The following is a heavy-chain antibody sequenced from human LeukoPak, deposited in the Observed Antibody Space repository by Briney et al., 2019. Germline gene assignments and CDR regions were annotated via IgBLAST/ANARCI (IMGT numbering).Heavy chain of an antibody. J-gene: IGHJ4*02. D-gene: IGHD4-23*01. V-gene: IGHV3-21*01. CDR2: ISSSSSYI. CDR1: GFTFNSYS. Sequence: GGSLRLSCAASGFTFNSYSMNWVRQAPRKGLEWVSSISSSSSYIYYADSVKGRFTISRDNAKNSLYLQMNSLRAEDTAVYYCARTRHPDGNSWVFDYWGQGTLVTVSS. CDR3: ARTRHPDGNSWVFDY.